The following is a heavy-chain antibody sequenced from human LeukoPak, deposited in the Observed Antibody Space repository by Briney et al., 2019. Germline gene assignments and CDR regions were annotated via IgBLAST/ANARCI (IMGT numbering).Heavy chain of an antibody. V-gene: IGHV4-61*05. CDR2: IHFSGST. Sequence: PSETLSLTCTVSGGSISSSGYYWNWLRQSPGKGVEWIGYIHFSGSTRYNSSLKSRVTMSQDTSKNQFSLRLTSMTNADTAVYYCAKMGPHIEESFDVWGQGTLVTVSS. J-gene: IGHJ3*01. CDR3: AKMGPHIEESFDV. D-gene: IGHD2-8*01. CDR1: GGSISSSGYY.